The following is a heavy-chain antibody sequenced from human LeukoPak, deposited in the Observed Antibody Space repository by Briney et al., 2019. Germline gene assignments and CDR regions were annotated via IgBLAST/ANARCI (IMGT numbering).Heavy chain of an antibody. D-gene: IGHD5-24*01. Sequence: SETLSLTCTVSGGSITSSYWSWLRQPPGKGLEWIGDIYFTGKSNHNPPLRSRVTISVDTSKNQFSLKLTSVTAADTAVYFCASSSDGYNWAPYFDYWGQGNLVTVSS. CDR3: ASSSDGYNWAPYFDY. J-gene: IGHJ4*02. CDR1: GGSITSSY. CDR2: IYFTGKS. V-gene: IGHV4-59*01.